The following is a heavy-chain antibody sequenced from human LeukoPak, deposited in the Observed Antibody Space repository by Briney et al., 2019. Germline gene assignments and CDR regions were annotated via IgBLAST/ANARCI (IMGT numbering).Heavy chain of an antibody. CDR2: IYYSGNT. CDR3: ASIQGDAFDI. Sequence: PSETLSLTCAVSGSSISSGYYWGWIRQPPGKGLEWIGYIYYSGNTNYNPSLKSRVTMSVDTSKNQFSLKMSSVTAADTAVYYCASIQGDAFDIWGRGTMVTVSS. CDR1: GSSISSGYY. V-gene: IGHV4-61*01. J-gene: IGHJ3*02.